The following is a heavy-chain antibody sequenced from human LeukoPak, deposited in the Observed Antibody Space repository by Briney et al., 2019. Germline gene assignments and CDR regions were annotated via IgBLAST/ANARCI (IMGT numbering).Heavy chain of an antibody. D-gene: IGHD3-10*01. V-gene: IGHV3-23*01. CDR1: GFTFRNHA. Sequence: GGSLRLSCAAFGFTFRNHAMNWVRQTPGKGLEWVSTISGRDHTTYYADSVKGRFTISRDNSKNTLYLQMNSLRAEDTAVYYCAKGGGFGDDGSYYFDYWGQGTLVTVSS. CDR3: AKGGGFGDDGSYYFDY. CDR2: ISGRDHTT. J-gene: IGHJ4*02.